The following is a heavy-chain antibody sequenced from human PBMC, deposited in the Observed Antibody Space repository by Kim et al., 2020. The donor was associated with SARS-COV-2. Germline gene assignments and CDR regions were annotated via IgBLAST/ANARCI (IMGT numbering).Heavy chain of an antibody. CDR3: AKGGFDWLLSKVFAPSLDYYYGMDV. D-gene: IGHD3-9*01. Sequence: GGSLRLSCAASGFTFDDYAMHWVRQAPGKGLEWVSLISGDGGSTNYADSVKGRFTISRDNSKNSLYLQMNSLRTDDTALYYCAKGGFDWLLSKVFAPSLDYYYGMDVWGQGTTVTVSS. CDR2: ISGDGGST. CDR1: GFTFDDYA. J-gene: IGHJ6*02. V-gene: IGHV3-43*02.